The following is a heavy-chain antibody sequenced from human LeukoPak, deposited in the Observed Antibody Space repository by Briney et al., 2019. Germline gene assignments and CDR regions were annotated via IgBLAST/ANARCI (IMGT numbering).Heavy chain of an antibody. CDR3: EREWGDDYVWGSYRYTAAGAFDI. CDR1: GGSLSSSSYY. J-gene: IGHJ3*02. V-gene: IGHV4-39*07. Sequence: SETLSLTCTVSGGSLSSSSYYWGWIRQPPGRGLEGVGCIYYSGSTYYNPSLKSRVTISVDTSKNQFSLKLSSVTAADTAVYYCEREWGDDYVWGSYRYTAAGAFDIWGQGTMVTVSS. CDR2: IYYSGST. D-gene: IGHD3-16*02.